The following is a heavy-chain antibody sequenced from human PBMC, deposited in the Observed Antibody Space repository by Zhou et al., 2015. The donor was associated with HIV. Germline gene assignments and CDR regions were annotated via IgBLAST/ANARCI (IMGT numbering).Heavy chain of an antibody. D-gene: IGHD7-27*01. J-gene: IGHJ4*02. CDR2: IIPILGTT. V-gene: IGHV1-69*06. CDR1: GGTFSTYG. Sequence: QVQLVQSGAEVKKPGSSVKVSCRASGGTFSTYGISWVRQAPGQGLEWMGGIIPILGTTKYAQKFQGTVTITADRSTSTAYMDLRSLRLEDTAVYFCARGRGNSLTWGREPVHSWGQGTQVVVSS. CDR3: ARGRGNSLTWGREPVHS.